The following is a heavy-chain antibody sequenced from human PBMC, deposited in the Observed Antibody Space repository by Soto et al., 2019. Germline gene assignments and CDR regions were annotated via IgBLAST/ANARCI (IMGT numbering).Heavy chain of an antibody. CDR3: ARQPYYDFWSGYYNWFDP. CDR1: GGTFRSYA. J-gene: IGHJ5*02. D-gene: IGHD3-3*01. Sequence: ASVKVSCKASGGTFRSYAISWVRQAPGEWLEWMGGIIPIFGTANYAQKFQGRVTITADESTSTAYMELSSLRSEDTAVYYCARQPYYDFWSGYYNWFDPWGQGTLVTVSS. V-gene: IGHV1-69*13. CDR2: IIPIFGTA.